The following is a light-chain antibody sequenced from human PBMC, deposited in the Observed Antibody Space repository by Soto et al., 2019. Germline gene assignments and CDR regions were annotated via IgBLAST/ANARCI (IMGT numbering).Light chain of an antibody. CDR3: QQYHSSPRT. J-gene: IGKJ1*01. V-gene: IGKV3-20*01. CDR2: GTS. Sequence: ESVWTHYQGTLSLSPGERATLSCRASQSLTSRYLAWYRQKPGQAPRLLIYGTSSRATGIPDRFSGSGSGTDFTLTISRLEPEDFAVYYCQQYHSSPRTFGQGT. CDR1: QSLTSRY.